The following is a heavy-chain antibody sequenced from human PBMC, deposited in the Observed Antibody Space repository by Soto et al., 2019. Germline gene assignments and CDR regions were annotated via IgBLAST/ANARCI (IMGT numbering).Heavy chain of an antibody. J-gene: IGHJ6*02. CDR1: VSPDSSHN. CDR3: VRQGIGTQHGLVDV. Sequence: QVQLQQSGPRLVKPSETLSLTCTVSVSPDSSHNWAWIRQPPGRGLEWIGYVYSTGGTGYNPSLKSRVTISADRSTNHISLTLSSVTAADTAIYYCVRQGIGTQHGLVDVWGQGTSVTVSS. CDR2: VYSTGGT. D-gene: IGHD3-10*01. V-gene: IGHV4-59*08.